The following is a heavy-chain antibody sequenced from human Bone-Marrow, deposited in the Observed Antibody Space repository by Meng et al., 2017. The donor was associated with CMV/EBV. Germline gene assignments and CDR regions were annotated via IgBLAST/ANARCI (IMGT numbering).Heavy chain of an antibody. Sequence: SETLSLTCAVSGGSISSSNWWSWVRQPPGKGLEWIGEIYHSGSTNYNPSLRSRVTISVDTSKNQFSLKLSSVTAADTAVYYCARDKIVVVPAASIYYYYGMDVWGQGTTVTVPS. J-gene: IGHJ6*02. CDR3: ARDKIVVVPAASIYYYYGMDV. CDR2: IYHSGST. V-gene: IGHV4-4*02. D-gene: IGHD2-2*01. CDR1: GGSISSSNW.